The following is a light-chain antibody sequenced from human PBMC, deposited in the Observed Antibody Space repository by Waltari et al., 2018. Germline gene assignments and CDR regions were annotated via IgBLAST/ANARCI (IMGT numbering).Light chain of an antibody. V-gene: IGKV4-1*01. Sequence: DIVMTQSPDSLAVSLGERATINCKSSQSLFYNSNNKNDLAWYQQRPGQPPKLLFYWASIRESGVPDRFSGSGSGTDFTLAISSLQAEDVAVYYCQQYYSTPHTFGQGSNVEIK. CDR3: QQYYSTPHT. CDR1: QSLFYNSNNKND. J-gene: IGKJ2*01. CDR2: WAS.